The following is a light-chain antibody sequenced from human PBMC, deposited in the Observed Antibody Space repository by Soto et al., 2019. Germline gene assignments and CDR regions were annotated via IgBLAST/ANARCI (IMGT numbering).Light chain of an antibody. J-gene: IGKJ2*01. CDR2: AAS. CDR1: QGIRRF. CDR3: QQANSFPRT. V-gene: IGKV1-12*01. Sequence: DIQMTQSPSSVSASVGDRVTITCRASQGIRRFLAWYQQKPGKAPNLLIYAASSLQSGVPSRFSGSGSGTDFTLTISNLQPEDFATYYCQQANSFPRTFGQGTKLQIK.